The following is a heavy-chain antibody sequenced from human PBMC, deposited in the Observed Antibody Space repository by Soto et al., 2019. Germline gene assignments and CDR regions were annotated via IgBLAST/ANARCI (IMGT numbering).Heavy chain of an antibody. CDR3: AREGAFEWELSGPPDY. J-gene: IGHJ4*02. D-gene: IGHD1-26*01. V-gene: IGHV3-30-3*01. CDR2: ISYDGSNK. Sequence: QVQLVESGGGVVQPGRSLRLSCAASGFTFSSYAMHWVRQAPGKGLEWVAVISYDGSNKYYADSVKGRFTISRDNSKNTLYLQMNSLRAEDTAVYYCAREGAFEWELSGPPDYWGQGTLVTVSS. CDR1: GFTFSSYA.